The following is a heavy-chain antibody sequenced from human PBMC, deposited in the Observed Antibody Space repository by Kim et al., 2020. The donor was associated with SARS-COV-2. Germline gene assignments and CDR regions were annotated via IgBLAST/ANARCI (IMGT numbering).Heavy chain of an antibody. V-gene: IGHV3-48*02. Sequence: IYYADSGRGRFTSSRDDAKNSLSLQMNGLRDEDTAVYYGARERGGYYFDYWGQGTLVTVSS. CDR2: I. D-gene: IGHD3-16*01. J-gene: IGHJ4*02. CDR3: ARERGGYYFDY.